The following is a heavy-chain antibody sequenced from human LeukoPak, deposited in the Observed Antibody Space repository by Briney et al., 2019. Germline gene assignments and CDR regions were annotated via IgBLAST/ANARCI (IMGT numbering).Heavy chain of an antibody. D-gene: IGHD3-16*02. CDR3: ARDPLSARQTGYFDL. CDR1: GFTFSDYA. J-gene: IGHJ2*01. CDR2: ISHDGSNK. V-gene: IGHV3-30-3*01. Sequence: PGRSLRLSCAASGFTFSDYALHWVRQAPGKGLEWVAVISHDGSNKYSADSVKGRFTISRDNSKNTLYLQMNSLRAEDTAVYYCARDPLSARQTGYFDLWGRGTLVTVSS.